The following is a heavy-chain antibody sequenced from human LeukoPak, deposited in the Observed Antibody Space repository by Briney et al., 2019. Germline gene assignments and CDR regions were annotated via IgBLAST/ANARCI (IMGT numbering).Heavy chain of an antibody. CDR2: INHSGST. D-gene: IGHD3-22*01. Sequence: SETLSLTCAVYGGSFSGYYWSWIRQPPGKGLEWIGEINHSGSTNYNPSLKRRVTISVDTSKNQFSLKLSSVTAADTAVYYYARDRHRSHYYDSSGDAFDIWGQGTMVTVSS. V-gene: IGHV4-34*01. J-gene: IGHJ3*02. CDR3: ARDRHRSHYYDSSGDAFDI. CDR1: GGSFSGYY.